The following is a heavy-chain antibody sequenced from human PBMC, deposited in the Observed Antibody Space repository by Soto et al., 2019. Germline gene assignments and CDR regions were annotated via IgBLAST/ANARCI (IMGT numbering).Heavy chain of an antibody. D-gene: IGHD3-10*01. J-gene: IGHJ3*02. CDR2: FDPEDGET. CDR3: ATAPPGFWDAFDI. Sequence: ASVKVSCKVSGYTLTELSMHWVRQAPGKGLEWMGGFDPEDGETIYAQKFQGRVTMTEDTSTDTTYMELSSLRSEDTAVYYCATAPPGFWDAFDIWGQGTMVTVSS. V-gene: IGHV1-24*01. CDR1: GYTLTELS.